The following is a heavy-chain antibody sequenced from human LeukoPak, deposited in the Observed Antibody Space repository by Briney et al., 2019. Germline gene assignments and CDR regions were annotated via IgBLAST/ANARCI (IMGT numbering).Heavy chain of an antibody. Sequence: SETLSLTCAVYGGSFSGYYWSWIRQPPGKGLEWIGEINHSGSTNYNPSLKSRVTISVDTSKNQFSLKLSSVTAADTAVYYCARLRHFTMVRGVIGYYYYMDVWGKGTTVTVSS. CDR1: GGSFSGYY. V-gene: IGHV4-34*01. D-gene: IGHD3-10*01. J-gene: IGHJ6*03. CDR2: INHSGST. CDR3: ARLRHFTMVRGVIGYYYYMDV.